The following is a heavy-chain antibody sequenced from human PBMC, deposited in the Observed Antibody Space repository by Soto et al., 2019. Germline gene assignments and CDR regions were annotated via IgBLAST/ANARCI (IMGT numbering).Heavy chain of an antibody. V-gene: IGHV3-74*01. CDR2: INSDGSTI. CDR3: ARDRVVVVPAAIGYYYYGMDV. CDR1: GFTFSSYW. Sequence: GGSLRLSCAASGFTFSSYWMHWVRQAPGKGLVWVSRINSDGSTIYYADSVKGRFTTSRDNAKNSLYLQMNSLRDEDTAVYYCARDRVVVVPAAIGYYYYGMDVWGQGTTVTVSS. J-gene: IGHJ6*02. D-gene: IGHD2-2*02.